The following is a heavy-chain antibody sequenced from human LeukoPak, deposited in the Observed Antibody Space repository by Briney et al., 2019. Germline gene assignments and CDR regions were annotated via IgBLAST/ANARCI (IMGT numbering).Heavy chain of an antibody. V-gene: IGHV3-48*03. Sequence: PGGSLRLSCTVSGFTFSSYEMNWVRQAPGKGLEWVSYISSSGSTIYYADSVKGRFTISRDNAKNSLYLQMNSLRAEDTAVYYCRTGSGSYYYYYYYYMDVWGKGTTVTISS. CDR2: ISSSGSTI. J-gene: IGHJ6*03. CDR3: RTGSGSYYYYYYYYMDV. CDR1: GFTFSSYE. D-gene: IGHD3-10*01.